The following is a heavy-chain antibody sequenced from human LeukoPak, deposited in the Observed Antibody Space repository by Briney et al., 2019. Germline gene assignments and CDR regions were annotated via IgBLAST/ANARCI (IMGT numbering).Heavy chain of an antibody. Sequence: PSETLSLTCTVSGDSINSGGYYWSWIRQHPGKGLEWIGFIYYTGYTYSNPSLKGRFAISLDTSKNQFSLKLSSVTAADTAVYYCARGNPRRRRSQPDFDYWGQGTLVTVSS. CDR2: IYYTGYT. D-gene: IGHD1-14*01. V-gene: IGHV4-31*03. CDR3: ARGNPRRRRSQPDFDY. CDR1: GDSINSGGYY. J-gene: IGHJ4*02.